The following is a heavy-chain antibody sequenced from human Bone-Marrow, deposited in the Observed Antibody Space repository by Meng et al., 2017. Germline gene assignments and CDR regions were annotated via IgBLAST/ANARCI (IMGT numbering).Heavy chain of an antibody. CDR2: ISSSSSYI. D-gene: IGHD1-26*01. Sequence: GESLQISCAASGFTFSSYSMNWVRQAPGKGLEWVSSISSSSSYIYYADSVKGRFTISRDNAKNSLYLQMNSLRAEDTAVYYCARDPPAGIVGATSWGKGTLVTVSS. CDR3: ARDPPAGIVGATS. V-gene: IGHV3-21*01. J-gene: IGHJ4*02. CDR1: GFTFSSYS.